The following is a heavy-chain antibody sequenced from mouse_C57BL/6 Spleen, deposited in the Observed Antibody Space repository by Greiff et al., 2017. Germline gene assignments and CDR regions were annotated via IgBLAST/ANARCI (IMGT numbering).Heavy chain of an antibody. CDR1: GYTFTSYW. D-gene: IGHD1-1*01. V-gene: IGHV1-53*01. CDR3: AREGVSTVVAPGFAY. CDR2: INPSNGGT. Sequence: QVQLQQPGTELVKPGASVKLSCKASGYTFTSYWMHWVKQRPGQGLEWIGNINPSNGGTNYNEKFKSKATLTVDKSSSTAYMQLSSLTSEDSAVYYCAREGVSTVVAPGFAYWGQGTLVTVSA. J-gene: IGHJ3*01.